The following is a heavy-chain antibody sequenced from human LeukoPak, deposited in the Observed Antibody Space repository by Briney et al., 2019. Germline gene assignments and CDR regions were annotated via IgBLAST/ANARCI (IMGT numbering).Heavy chain of an antibody. J-gene: IGHJ5*02. D-gene: IGHD2-2*02. CDR1: GGSISSGGYY. Sequence: PSETLSLTCTVSGGSISSGGYYWSWIHQHPGKGLEWIGYIYYSGSTYYNPSLKSRVTISVDTSKNQFSLKLSSVTAADTAVYYCARARSGVVPAAIRWFDPWGQGTLVTVSS. V-gene: IGHV4-31*03. CDR2: IYYSGST. CDR3: ARARSGVVPAAIRWFDP.